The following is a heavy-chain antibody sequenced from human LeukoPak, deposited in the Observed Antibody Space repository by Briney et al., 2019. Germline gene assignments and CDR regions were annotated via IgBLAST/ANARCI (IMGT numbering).Heavy chain of an antibody. Sequence: SETLSLTCAVSGDSISTNVYYWGWIRQPPGKGLEWIGSIYYSGHTYYNESLKSRVTLSIDRSKNQFSLRLTSVTAADTAMYYCARVGWTQLKFVFDPWGLGTAVSVSS. CDR3: ARVGWTQLKFVFDP. D-gene: IGHD1-1*01. CDR1: GDSISTNVYY. V-gene: IGHV4-39*07. J-gene: IGHJ5*02. CDR2: IYYSGHT.